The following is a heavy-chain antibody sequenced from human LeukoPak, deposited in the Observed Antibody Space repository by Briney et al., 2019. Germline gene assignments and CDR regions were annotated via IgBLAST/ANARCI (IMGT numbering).Heavy chain of an antibody. CDR1: GGSVSSYY. CDR3: VRDSRGYYGSGSYLDY. V-gene: IGHV4-4*07. Sequence: SETLSLTCTVSGGSVSSYYWSWIRQPAGKGLEWIGRVYTNGSTNYNPSLKSRVTMSVDTSKNQFSLKLCSVTAADTAMYYCVRDSRGYYGSGSYLDYWGQGTLVTVSS. J-gene: IGHJ4*02. CDR2: VYTNGST. D-gene: IGHD3-10*01.